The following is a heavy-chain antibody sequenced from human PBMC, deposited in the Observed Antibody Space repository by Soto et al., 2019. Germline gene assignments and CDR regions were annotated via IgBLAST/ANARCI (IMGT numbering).Heavy chain of an antibody. D-gene: IGHD1-1*01. J-gene: IGHJ4*02. V-gene: IGHV1-2*02. CDR1: GYTFTGYY. Sequence: ASVKVSCKVSGYTFTGYYMHWVRQAPGQGLEWMGWINPNSGGTNYAQKFQGRVTMTRDTSISTAYMELSRLRSDDTAVYYCARTDSLPTKYYFDYWGQGTRCTSSS. CDR3: ARTDSLPTKYYFDY. CDR2: INPNSGGT.